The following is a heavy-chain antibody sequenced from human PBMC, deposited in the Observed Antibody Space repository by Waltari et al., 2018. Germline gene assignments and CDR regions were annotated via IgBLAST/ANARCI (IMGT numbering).Heavy chain of an antibody. CDR1: GYTFTGYY. J-gene: IGHJ4*02. CDR3: ARRETYCSGGSCYSCFDY. V-gene: IGHV1-2*02. Sequence: QVQLVQSGAEVKKPGASVKVSCKASGYTFTGYYMHWVHPDPGQGLEWMGWINPNSGGTNYAQKFQGRVTMTRDTSISTAYMELSRLRSDDTAVYYCARRETYCSGGSCYSCFDYWGQGTLVTVSS. D-gene: IGHD2-15*01. CDR2: INPNSGGT.